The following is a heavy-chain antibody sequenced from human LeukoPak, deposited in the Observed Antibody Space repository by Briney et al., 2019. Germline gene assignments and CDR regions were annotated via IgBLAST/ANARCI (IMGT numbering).Heavy chain of an antibody. CDR3: ARDTHGDFSFDY. V-gene: IGHV3-48*02. Sequence: PGGSLRLSYAASGFTFSSYSMHWARQAPGKGLEGLSYIDTSSSTIYYADSVTGRFTISRDNAKNSLYLQMNSLRDEDTAVYYCARDTHGDFSFDYWGQGTLVTVSS. J-gene: IGHJ4*02. CDR1: GFTFSSYS. CDR2: IDTSSSTI.